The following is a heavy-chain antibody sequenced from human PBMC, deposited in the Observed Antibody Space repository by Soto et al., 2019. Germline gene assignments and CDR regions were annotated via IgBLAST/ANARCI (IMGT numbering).Heavy chain of an antibody. D-gene: IGHD4-17*01. J-gene: IGHJ4*02. CDR1: GFTFSSYS. Sequence: PGGSLRLSCAASGFTFSSYSMNWVRQAPGKGLEWVSYISSSSSTIYYADSVKGRFTISRDNAKNSLYLQMNILRAEDTAVYYCASSFTATDYGDYVWGQGTLVTVSS. V-gene: IGHV3-48*01. CDR2: ISSSSSTI. CDR3: ASSFTATDYGDYV.